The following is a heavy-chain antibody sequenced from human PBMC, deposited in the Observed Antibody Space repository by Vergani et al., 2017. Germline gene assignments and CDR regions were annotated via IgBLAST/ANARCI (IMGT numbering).Heavy chain of an antibody. J-gene: IGHJ4*02. CDR3: ARWGGGSGSYYYFDY. CDR2: IRKDGREK. V-gene: IGHV3-7*01. Sequence: EVQLVESGGGLVQPGGSLRLSCAASGFTFSRYWMSWVRQAPGKGLEWVANIRKDGREKYYVDSVKGRFTIARDNAKNSLYLQRNSLRAEDTAVYYCARWGGGSGSYYYFDYWGQGTLVTVSS. D-gene: IGHD3-10*01. CDR1: GFTFSRYW.